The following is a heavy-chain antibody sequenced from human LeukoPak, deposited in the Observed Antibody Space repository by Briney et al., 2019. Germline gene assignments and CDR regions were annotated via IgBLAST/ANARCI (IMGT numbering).Heavy chain of an antibody. J-gene: IGHJ4*02. V-gene: IGHV4-34*12. CDR3: ARASGCSSTSCYFRY. D-gene: IGHD2-2*01. Sequence: TPSETLSLTCAVYGGSFSGYYWSWIRQPPGKGLEWIGEIIHSGSTNYNPSLKSRVTISVDTSKNQFSLKLSSVTAADTAVYYCARASGCSSTSCYFRYWGRGTLVTVSS. CDR1: GGSFSGYY. CDR2: IIHSGST.